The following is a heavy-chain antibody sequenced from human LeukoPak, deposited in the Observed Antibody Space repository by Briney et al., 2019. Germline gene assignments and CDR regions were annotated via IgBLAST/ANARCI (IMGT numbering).Heavy chain of an antibody. CDR3: ARGVGTAARYPYDY. Sequence: PGGSLRLSCAASGFTFSSYAMSWVRQAPGKGLEWVSGINWNGGSTVYADSVKGRFTISRDNAKNSLYLQMNSLRAEDTALYYCARGVGTAARYPYDYWGQGTLVTVSS. J-gene: IGHJ4*02. CDR2: INWNGGST. D-gene: IGHD6-6*01. V-gene: IGHV3-20*04. CDR1: GFTFSSYA.